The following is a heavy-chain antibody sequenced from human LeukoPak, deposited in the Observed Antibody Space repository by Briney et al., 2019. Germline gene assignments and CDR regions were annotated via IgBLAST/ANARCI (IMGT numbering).Heavy chain of an antibody. CDR1: GYTFTSYA. J-gene: IGHJ3*02. CDR2: INAGNGNT. CDR3: ARDQSSVLWFGESVRADAFDI. D-gene: IGHD3-10*01. Sequence: ASVKVSCKASGYTFTSYAMHWVRQAPGQRLEWMGWINAGNGNTKCSQKFQGRVTITRDTSASTAYMELSSLRSEDTAVYYCARDQSSVLWFGESVRADAFDIWGQGTMVTVSS. V-gene: IGHV1-3*01.